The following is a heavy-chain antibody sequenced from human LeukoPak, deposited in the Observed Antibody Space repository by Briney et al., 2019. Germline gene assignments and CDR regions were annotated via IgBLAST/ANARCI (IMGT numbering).Heavy chain of an antibody. V-gene: IGHV4-30-4*07. J-gene: IGHJ5*02. CDR3: ARTAQATRFDP. D-gene: IGHD1-26*01. Sequence: PSQTLSLTCTVSGGSLSSGGYSWSWVRQPPGKGLEWLGYIYYSGSTYYNPSLKSRVTISVDTSKNQFSLKLSSVTAADTAVYYCARTAQATRFDPWGQGTLVTVSS. CDR1: GGSLSSGGYS. CDR2: IYYSGST.